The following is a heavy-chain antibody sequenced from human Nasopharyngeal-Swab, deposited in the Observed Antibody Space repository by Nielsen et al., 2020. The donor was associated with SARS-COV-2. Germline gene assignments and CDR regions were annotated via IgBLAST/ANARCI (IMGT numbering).Heavy chain of an antibody. V-gene: IGHV6-1*01. J-gene: IGHJ5*02. CDR3: ARGSQGTRWS. D-gene: IGHD2-15*01. Sequence: SETLSLTCAISGASVSNNIAAWSWIRQSPSRGFEWLARTYYRSQWFYDYAVSVRSRIVINPDTSKNQFSLQLSSVTPEDTAVYYCARGSQGTRWSWGQGTLVTVSS. CDR2: TYYRSQWFY. CDR1: GASVSNNIAA.